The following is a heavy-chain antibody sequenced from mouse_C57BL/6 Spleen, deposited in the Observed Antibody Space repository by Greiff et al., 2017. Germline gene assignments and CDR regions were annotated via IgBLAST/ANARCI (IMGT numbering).Heavy chain of an antibody. V-gene: IGHV3-1*01. Sequence: EVQGVESGPGMVKPSQSLSLTCTVTGYSITSGYDWHWIRHFPGNKLEWMGYISYSGSTNYNPSLKSRISITHDTSKNHFVLKLNSVTTEDTATYYCARGDHYAMDYWGQGTSVTVSS. CDR1: GYSITSGYD. J-gene: IGHJ4*01. CDR3: ARGDHYAMDY. CDR2: ISYSGST.